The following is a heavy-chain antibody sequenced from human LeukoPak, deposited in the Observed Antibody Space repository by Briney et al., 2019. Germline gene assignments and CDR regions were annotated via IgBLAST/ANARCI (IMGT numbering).Heavy chain of an antibody. CDR3: ARGSGYVSAFDI. D-gene: IGHD3-10*01. V-gene: IGHV1-2*02. CDR1: GYTFTGYY. Sequence: ASVKVSCKASGYTFTGYYMHWVRQAPGQGLEWMGWINPNSGGTNYAQKFQGRVTITADESTSTAYMELSSLRSEDTAVYYCARGSGYVSAFDIWGQGTMVTVSS. CDR2: INPNSGGT. J-gene: IGHJ3*02.